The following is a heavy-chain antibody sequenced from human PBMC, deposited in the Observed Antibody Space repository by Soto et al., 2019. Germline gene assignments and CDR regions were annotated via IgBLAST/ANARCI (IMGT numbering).Heavy chain of an antibody. CDR2: INHSGST. D-gene: IGHD6-13*01. V-gene: IGHV4-34*01. Sequence: SETLSLTCAVYGGSFSGYYWSWIRQPPGKGLEWIGEINHSGSTNYNPSLKSRVTISVDTSRNQFSLKLSSVTAADTAVYYCARGLTKGAAAIPLNWFDPWGQGTLVTVSS. CDR3: ARGLTKGAAAIPLNWFDP. J-gene: IGHJ5*02. CDR1: GGSFSGYY.